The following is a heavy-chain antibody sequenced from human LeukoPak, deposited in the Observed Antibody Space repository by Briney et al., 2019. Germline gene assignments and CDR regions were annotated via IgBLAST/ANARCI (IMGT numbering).Heavy chain of an antibody. CDR2: INAGNGNT. CDR3: ARGGGGSLIGP. D-gene: IGHD3-10*01. V-gene: IGHV1-3*01. CDR1: GYTFTSYA. Sequence: ASVKVSCKASGYTFTSYAMHWARQAPGQRLEWTGWINAGNGNTKYSQKFQGRVTITRDTSASTAYMELSSLRSEDTAVYYCARGGGGSLIGPWGQGTLVTVSS. J-gene: IGHJ5*02.